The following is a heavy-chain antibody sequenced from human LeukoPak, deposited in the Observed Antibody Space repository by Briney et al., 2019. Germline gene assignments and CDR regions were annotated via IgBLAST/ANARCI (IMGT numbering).Heavy chain of an antibody. CDR1: GYTFTSYA. CDR3: ARPAYSSSWMEYFQH. V-gene: IGHV1-3*01. D-gene: IGHD6-13*01. J-gene: IGHJ1*01. CDR2: INAGNGNT. Sequence: GATVNVSCKASGYTFTSYAMHWVRQAPGQRLEWMGGINAGNGNTKYSQKFQGRVTITRDTSASTAYMELSSLRSEDTAVYYCARPAYSSSWMEYFQHWGQGTLVTVSS.